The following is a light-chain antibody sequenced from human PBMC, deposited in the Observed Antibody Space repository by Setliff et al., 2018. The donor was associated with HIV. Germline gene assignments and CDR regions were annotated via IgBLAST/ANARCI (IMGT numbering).Light chain of an antibody. CDR1: SSDVGGYNY. CDR2: DVT. Sequence: QSVLTQPASVSGSPGQSITISCSGTSSDVGGYNYVSWYQQHPGKAPKLIIYDVTYRPSGVSNRFSGSKSGNTASLTISGLQAEDEADYYCCSYRTNITGVFGGGTQLTVL. J-gene: IGLJ3*02. CDR3: CSYRTNITGV. V-gene: IGLV2-14*03.